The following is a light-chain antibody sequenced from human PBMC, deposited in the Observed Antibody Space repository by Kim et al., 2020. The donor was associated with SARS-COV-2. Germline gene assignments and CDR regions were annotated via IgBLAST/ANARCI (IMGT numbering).Light chain of an antibody. CDR1: KVVDKF. Sequence: TCQWDKVVDKFVGWYQQKSGHSPILLCFQNNKRPSGIPKRFSGSNSGNTATLTIRGTQTLDEADYYCQAWDSRSSVYVFGTGTKVTVL. CDR3: QAWDSRSSVYV. V-gene: IGLV3-1*01. CDR2: QNN. J-gene: IGLJ1*01.